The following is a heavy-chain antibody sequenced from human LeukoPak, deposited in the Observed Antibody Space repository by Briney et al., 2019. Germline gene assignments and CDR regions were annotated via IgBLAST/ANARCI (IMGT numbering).Heavy chain of an antibody. D-gene: IGHD3-16*01. CDR2: ISGSGHTT. CDR3: VGGIFDY. J-gene: IGHJ4*02. CDR1: GVSGVTFSNYA. Sequence: GGSLRLSCAASGVSGVTFSNYALNWVRQAPGKGLEWVSDISGSGHTTNYADSVKGRFSISRDNSKTTLYLQMSTLRVEDTAVYYCVGGIFDYWGQGTLVTVSS. V-gene: IGHV3-23*01.